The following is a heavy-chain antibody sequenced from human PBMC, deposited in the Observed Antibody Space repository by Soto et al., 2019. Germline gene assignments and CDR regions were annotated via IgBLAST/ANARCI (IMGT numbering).Heavy chain of an antibody. CDR1: GYTFTSYA. Sequence: ASVPVPCQASGYTFTSYAMHWVRQAPGQRLEGMGWLNAGNGNTQYSHKFQGRVTMPRDTSASTAYMEPSSLSSEDKAVYYCARDYDFWSGHDALDIWGQGTMVTVSS. V-gene: IGHV1-3*01. J-gene: IGHJ3*02. D-gene: IGHD3-3*01. CDR3: ARDYDFWSGHDALDI. CDR2: LNAGNGNT.